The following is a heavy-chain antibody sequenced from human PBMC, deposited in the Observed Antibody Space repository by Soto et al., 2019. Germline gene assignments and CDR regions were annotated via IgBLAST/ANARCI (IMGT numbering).Heavy chain of an antibody. V-gene: IGHV1-69*01. J-gene: IGHJ6*02. Sequence: QVQLVQSASEVKKPGSSVRVSCKASGGTLSSYAISWVRQAPGQGLDWVGGTVPITLPTHYSQKFQGRVIITADEATNTVYMDLSSLRSEDTAVYYCARDRSGITGKTRNIYAMDVWGQGTTVTVSS. CDR2: TVPITLPT. CDR1: GGTLSSYA. D-gene: IGHD6-13*01. CDR3: ARDRSGITGKTRNIYAMDV.